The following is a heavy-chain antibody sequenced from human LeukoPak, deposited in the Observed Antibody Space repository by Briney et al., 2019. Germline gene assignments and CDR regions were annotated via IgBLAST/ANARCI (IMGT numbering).Heavy chain of an antibody. D-gene: IGHD3-3*01. J-gene: IGHJ5*02. CDR3: AKDFWSGYYPTGLNWFDP. Sequence: QAGRSLRLSCAASGFTFRSYAMHWVRQAPGKGLEWVSAISGSGGSTYYADSVKGRFTISRDNSKNTLYLQMNSLRAEDTAVYYCAKDFWSGYYPTGLNWFDPWGQGTLVTVSS. CDR1: GFTFRSYA. V-gene: IGHV3-23*01. CDR2: ISGSGGST.